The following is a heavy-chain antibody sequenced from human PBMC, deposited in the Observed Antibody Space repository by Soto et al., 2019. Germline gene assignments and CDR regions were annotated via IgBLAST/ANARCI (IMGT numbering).Heavy chain of an antibody. CDR3: ARGRRQWLALDAFDI. J-gene: IGHJ3*02. D-gene: IGHD6-19*01. CDR1: GGSISSYY. V-gene: IGHV4-59*01. CDR2: IYYSGST. Sequence: SETLSLTCTVSGGSISSYYWSWIRQPPGKGLEWIGYIYYSGSTNYNPSLKSRVTISVDTSKNQFSLKLSSVTAADTAVYYCARGRRQWLALDAFDIWGQGTMVTVS.